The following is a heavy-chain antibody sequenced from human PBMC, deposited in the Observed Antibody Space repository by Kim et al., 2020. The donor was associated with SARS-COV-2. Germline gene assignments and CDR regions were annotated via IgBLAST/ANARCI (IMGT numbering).Heavy chain of an antibody. CDR3: AKDGVVYY. V-gene: IGHV3-30*02. J-gene: IGHJ4*02. CDR2: GSNK. D-gene: IGHD2-2*01. Sequence: GSNKSYAYSVKVRFTISRDNSKSTLYLQMNSLRAEDTAVYYCAKDGVVYYWGRGTLVTVSS.